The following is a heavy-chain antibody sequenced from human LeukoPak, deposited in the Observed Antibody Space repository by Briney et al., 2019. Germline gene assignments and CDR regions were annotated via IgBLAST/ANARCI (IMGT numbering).Heavy chain of an antibody. Sequence: GASVKVSCKASGYTFTSYVISWVRQAPGQGLEWMGWVSPKSGVTNYAQKFQGRVTMTRDTSISTAYMELSRLRSDDTAVYYCARDRRPGVFDPWGQGTLVTVSS. CDR1: GYTFTSYV. CDR2: VSPKSGVT. V-gene: IGHV1-2*02. J-gene: IGHJ5*02. CDR3: ARDRRPGVFDP. D-gene: IGHD2-8*01.